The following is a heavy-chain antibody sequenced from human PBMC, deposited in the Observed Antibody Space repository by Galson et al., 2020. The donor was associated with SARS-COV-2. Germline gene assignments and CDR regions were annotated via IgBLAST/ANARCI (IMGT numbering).Heavy chain of an antibody. CDR2: IYYSGST. Sequence: SETLSLTCTVSGGSISSYYWSWIRQPPGKGLEWIGYIYYSGSTNYNPSPKNGVTISVDTSKNQFSLKLSSVTAADTAVYYCARDSISYYYGSGIRWLDPWGQGTLVTVS. V-gene: IGHV4-59*13. CDR3: ARDSISYYYGSGIRWLDP. J-gene: IGHJ5*02. CDR1: GGSISSYY. D-gene: IGHD3-10*01.